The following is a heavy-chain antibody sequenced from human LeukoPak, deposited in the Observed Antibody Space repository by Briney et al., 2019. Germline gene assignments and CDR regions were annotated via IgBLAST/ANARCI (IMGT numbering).Heavy chain of an antibody. D-gene: IGHD4-17*01. V-gene: IGHV3-74*01. CDR3: ALPLRDGDFYFDY. J-gene: IGHJ4*02. CDR2: NNRDGRST. CDR1: GFTFSNYW. Sequence: GGSLRLSCAASGFTFSNYWMHWVRQAPGKGLVWVSRNNRDGRSTNYAHSVKGRFTISRDNAKNTVFLQMNSLRAEDTAVYYCALPLRDGDFYFDYWGQGALVTVSS.